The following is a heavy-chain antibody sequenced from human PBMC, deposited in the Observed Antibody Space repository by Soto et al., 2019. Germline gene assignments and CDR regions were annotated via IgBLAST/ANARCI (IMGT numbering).Heavy chain of an antibody. CDR1: GFTFDDYA. CDR3: AKDGVAGNY. D-gene: IGHD6-19*01. V-gene: IGHV3-9*01. CDR2: ISWNSGSI. Sequence: EVQLVESGGGLVQPGRSLRLSCAASGFTFDDYAMHWVRQAPGKGLEWVSGISWNSGSIGYADSVKGRFTIPRDNAKNSLYLQMNSLRAEDTALYYCAKDGVAGNYWGQGTLVTVSS. J-gene: IGHJ4*02.